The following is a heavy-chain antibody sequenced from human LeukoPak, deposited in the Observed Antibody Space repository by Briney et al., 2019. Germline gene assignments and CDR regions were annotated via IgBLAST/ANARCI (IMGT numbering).Heavy chain of an antibody. J-gene: IGHJ6*02. CDR1: GYTFTSYD. Sequence: ASVKVSCKASGYTFTSYDINWVRQATGQGLEWMGWMNPNSGNTGYAQKFQGIVTMTRDTSISTAYMELSSLRSEDTAVYYCARGRTRYDFWSGYYLYYYYYGMDVWGQGTTVTVSS. D-gene: IGHD3-3*01. V-gene: IGHV1-8*01. CDR2: MNPNSGNT. CDR3: ARGRTRYDFWSGYYLYYYYYGMDV.